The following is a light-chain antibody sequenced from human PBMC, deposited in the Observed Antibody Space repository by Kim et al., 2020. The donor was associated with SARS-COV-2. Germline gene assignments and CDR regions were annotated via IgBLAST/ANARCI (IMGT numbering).Light chain of an antibody. CDR3: QDYSTYSKT. CDR2: KAS. CDR1: QSIGSR. V-gene: IGKV1-5*03. J-gene: IGKJ1*01. Sequence: ASVGDRDTNTCRASQSIGSRLAWHQQKPGKAPKVVISKASNLESGVPTRFSGSGSGTEFTLTISSLQPDDFATYYCQDYSTYSKTFGQGTKVDIK.